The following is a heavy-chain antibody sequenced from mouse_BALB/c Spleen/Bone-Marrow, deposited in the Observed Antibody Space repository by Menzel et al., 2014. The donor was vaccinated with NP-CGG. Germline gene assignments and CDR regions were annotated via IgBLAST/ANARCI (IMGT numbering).Heavy chain of an antibody. CDR1: GYTFXSYY. V-gene: IGHV1S56*01. J-gene: IGHJ2*01. CDR3: ARQGGPYYFDY. Sequence: QVQLKESGPELVKPGASVKMSCKASGYTFXSYYIHWVKQRPGQGLEWIGWIYPGDGSTKYNEKFKGKTTLTADKSSSTAYMLLSSLTSEDSAIYFCARQGGPYYFDYWGQGTTLTVSS. CDR2: IYPGDGST. D-gene: IGHD3-3*01.